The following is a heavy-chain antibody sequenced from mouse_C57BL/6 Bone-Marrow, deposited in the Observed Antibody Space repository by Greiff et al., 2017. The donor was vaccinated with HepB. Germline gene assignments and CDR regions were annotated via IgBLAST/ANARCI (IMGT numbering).Heavy chain of an antibody. J-gene: IGHJ4*01. Sequence: EVKLMESGGGLVQPGGSMKLSCAASGFTFSDAWMDWVRQSPEKGLEWVAEIRNKANNHATYYAESVKGRFTISRDDSKSIVYLQMNSLRAEDTGIYYCTRPSYYSKYYAMDYWGQGTSVTVSS. V-gene: IGHV6-6*01. D-gene: IGHD2-5*01. CDR2: IRNKANNHAT. CDR3: TRPSYYSKYYAMDY. CDR1: GFTFSDAW.